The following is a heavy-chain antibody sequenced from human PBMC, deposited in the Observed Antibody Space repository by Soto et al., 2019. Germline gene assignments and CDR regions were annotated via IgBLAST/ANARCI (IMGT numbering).Heavy chain of an antibody. D-gene: IGHD3-3*01. CDR3: AREELRFLEWSPNFGMDV. V-gene: IGHV3-48*03. CDR2: ISSSGSTI. Sequence: GGSLRLSCAASGFTFSSYEMNWVRQAPGKGLEWVSYISSSGSTIYYADSVKGRFTISRDNAKNSLYLQMNSLRAEDTAVYYCAREELRFLEWSPNFGMDVCCQGPTVTVPS. CDR1: GFTFSSYE. J-gene: IGHJ6*02.